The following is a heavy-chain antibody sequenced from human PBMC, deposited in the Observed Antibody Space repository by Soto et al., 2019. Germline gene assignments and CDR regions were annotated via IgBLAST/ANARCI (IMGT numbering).Heavy chain of an antibody. CDR1: GGSISSSNW. CDR2: IYHSGST. Sequence: SETLSLTCAVPGGSISSSNWWSWVRQPPGKGLEWIGEIYHSGSTNYNPSLKSRVTISVDKSKNQFSLKLSSVTAADTAVYYCARDQLWFGDFNTWGMDVWGQGTTVS. J-gene: IGHJ6*02. CDR3: ARDQLWFGDFNTWGMDV. D-gene: IGHD3-10*01. V-gene: IGHV4-4*02.